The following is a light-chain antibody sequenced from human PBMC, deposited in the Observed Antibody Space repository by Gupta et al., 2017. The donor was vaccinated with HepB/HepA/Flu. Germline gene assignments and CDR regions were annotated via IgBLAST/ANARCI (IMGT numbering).Light chain of an antibody. CDR2: RNN. V-gene: IGLV1-47*01. CDR3: ATGDDSRSGGV. CDR1: SSNLGRYC. Sequence: SALTQSPSASGPPGQRVTISCSGSSSNLGRYCVYWYQQLPGPAPKLLIYRNNERPSGVPNRFSGSKSGTSAFMAISGLRAEDEGDYYCATGDDSRSGGVFGGGTKLTVL. J-gene: IGLJ3*02.